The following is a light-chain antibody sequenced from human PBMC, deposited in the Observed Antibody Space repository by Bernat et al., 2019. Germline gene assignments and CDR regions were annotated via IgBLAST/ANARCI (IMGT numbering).Light chain of an antibody. V-gene: IGLV1-51*01. Sequence: QSVLTQPPSVSAAPGQKVTISCSGSSSNIGTNFVSWYQHLPGTAPKLLIYDNDKRPSGIPDRFSGSKSGTSATLGITGPQTGDEADYYCGTWDSSLSAAVFGGGNQLTGL. CDR2: DND. J-gene: IGLJ2*01. CDR3: GTWDSSLSAAV. CDR1: SSNIGTNF.